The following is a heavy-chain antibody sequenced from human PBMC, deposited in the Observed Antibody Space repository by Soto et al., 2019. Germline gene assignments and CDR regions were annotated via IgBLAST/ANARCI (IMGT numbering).Heavy chain of an antibody. D-gene: IGHD3-3*01. V-gene: IGHV4-34*01. CDR3: ARGIYDFWSSYDTWFDP. CDR2: INHSRST. CDR1: GGSFTGYY. Sequence: SETLSLTCAVYGGSFTGYYWSWIRQPPGKGLEWIGEINHSRSTNYNPSLKSRVTISVDTSKDQFSLKLSSVTAADTAVYYCARGIYDFWSSYDTWFDPWGQGTLVTVSS. J-gene: IGHJ5*02.